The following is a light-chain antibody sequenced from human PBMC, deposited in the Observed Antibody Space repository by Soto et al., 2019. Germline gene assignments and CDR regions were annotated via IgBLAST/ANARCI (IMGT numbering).Light chain of an antibody. J-gene: IGKJ5*01. CDR1: QSISSNY. CDR3: QQYGSSPIT. Sequence: EIVLTQSPGTLSLSPGERATLSCRDSQSISSNYLAWYQQKPGQAPRLLIYGASSRATGIPDRFSGSGSGTDFTLTISRLEPEDFAVYYCQQYGSSPITFGQGTRLEIK. CDR2: GAS. V-gene: IGKV3-20*01.